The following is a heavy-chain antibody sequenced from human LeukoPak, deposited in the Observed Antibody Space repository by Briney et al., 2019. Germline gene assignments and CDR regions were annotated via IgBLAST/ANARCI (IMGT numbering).Heavy chain of an antibody. D-gene: IGHD6-13*01. CDR1: CGLISSYY. V-gene: IGHV4-59*01. CDR2: IYYSGST. J-gene: IGHJ4*02. CDR3: ARVDSNNWYDSRGYFDY. Sequence: SETLSLTCTVSCGLISSYYWRWIRPPPGKGLEWIGYIYYSGSTNYNPTLKSRVTISVDTSKNVFSLKLSSVTAADTAVYYCARVDSNNWYDSRGYFDYWGQGTLVTVSS.